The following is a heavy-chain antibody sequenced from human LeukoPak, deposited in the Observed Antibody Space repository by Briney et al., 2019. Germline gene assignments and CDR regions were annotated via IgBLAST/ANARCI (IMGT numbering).Heavy chain of an antibody. CDR1: GDTFSTYA. J-gene: IGHJ4*02. D-gene: IGHD2-15*01. V-gene: IGHV1-2*02. CDR3: VRVSLSPLLPIDY. Sequence: ASVKVSCKTSGDTFSTYAISWVRQAPGQGLEWMGWINSNSGDTNSAQKFQGRVTLTRDTSITTAYMEMSSLSSDDTAVYYCVRVSLSPLLPIDYWGQGTLVTVSS. CDR2: INSNSGDT.